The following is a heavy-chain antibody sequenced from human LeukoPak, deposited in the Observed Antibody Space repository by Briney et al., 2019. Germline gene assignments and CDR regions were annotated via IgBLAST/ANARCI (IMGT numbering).Heavy chain of an antibody. CDR3: ARDPSLAARPYWYFDL. Sequence: GGSPRLSCAASGFTFSSYWMTWVRQAPGKGLEWVANIKQDGSEKYYVDSVKGRFTISRDNAKSSLYLQMNSLRAEDTAVYYCARDPSLAARPYWYFDLWGRGTLVTVSS. CDR1: GFTFSSYW. D-gene: IGHD6-6*01. CDR2: IKQDGSEK. V-gene: IGHV3-7*01. J-gene: IGHJ2*01.